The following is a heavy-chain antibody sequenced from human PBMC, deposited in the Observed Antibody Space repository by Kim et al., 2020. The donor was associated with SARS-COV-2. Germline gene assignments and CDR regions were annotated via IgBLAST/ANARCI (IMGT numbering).Heavy chain of an antibody. J-gene: IGHJ5*02. CDR1: GGSISSGGYY. CDR2: IYYSGST. Sequence: SETLSLTCTVSGGSISSGGYYWSWIRQHPGKGLEWIGYIYYSGSTYYNPSLKSRVTISVDTSKNQFSLKLSSVTAADTAVYYCARDYNYYDSSGYSRWFDPWGQGTLVTVSS. V-gene: IGHV4-31*03. CDR3: ARDYNYYDSSGYSRWFDP. D-gene: IGHD3-22*01.